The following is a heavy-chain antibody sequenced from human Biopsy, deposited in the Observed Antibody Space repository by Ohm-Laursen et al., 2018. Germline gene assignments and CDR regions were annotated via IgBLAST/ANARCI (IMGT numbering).Heavy chain of an antibody. D-gene: IGHD4-17*01. CDR3: ALAAAQTVTHFDY. V-gene: IGHV3-23*01. CDR1: GFTFSSYA. CDR2: ISGNSDII. Sequence: SLRLSCSASGFTFSSYAMTWFRQAPGKGLEWVSTISGNSDIIYDTDSVKGRFTISRDNSENTLYLQMNSLRADDTAAYYCALAAAQTVTHFDYWGQGTLVTVSS. J-gene: IGHJ4*02.